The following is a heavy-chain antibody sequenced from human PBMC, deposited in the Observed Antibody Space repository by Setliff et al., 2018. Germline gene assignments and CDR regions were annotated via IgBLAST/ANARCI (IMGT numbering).Heavy chain of an antibody. CDR3: ARDVFCSGGSCDNWFDP. CDR1: GFTFSSYS. CDR2: ISSTSGTI. J-gene: IGHJ5*02. Sequence: GGSLRLSCAASGFTFSSYSMNWVRQAPGKGLEWISYISSTSGTIYYADSVKGRFTIARDNAKSTLYLQMNSLRAEDTAVYYCARDVFCSGGSCDNWFDPWGQGTLVTVSS. V-gene: IGHV3-48*04. D-gene: IGHD2-15*01.